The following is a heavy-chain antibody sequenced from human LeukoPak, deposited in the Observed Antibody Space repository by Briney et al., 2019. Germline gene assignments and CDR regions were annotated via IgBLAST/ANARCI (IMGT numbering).Heavy chain of an antibody. V-gene: IGHV3-74*01. D-gene: IGHD1-26*01. J-gene: IGHJ4*02. CDR3: ARESAGSYWG. CDR1: GFIFRNYW. CDR2: LNLDGTTR. Sequence: GGSLRLSCAASGFIFRNYWMHWVRQAPGKGLVWVSRLNLDGTTRDYADSVKGRFTISRDNAKNTLSLQMNSLKVDDTAVYYCARESAGSYWGWGQGTLVTVSS.